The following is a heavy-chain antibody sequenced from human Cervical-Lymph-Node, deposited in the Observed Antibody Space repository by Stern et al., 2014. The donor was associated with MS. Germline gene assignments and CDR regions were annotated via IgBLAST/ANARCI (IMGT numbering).Heavy chain of an antibody. D-gene: IGHD2-15*01. V-gene: IGHV1-69*09. J-gene: IGHJ5*02. CDR3: ARGVVSNRAAATLHNLFDP. Sequence: VQLVESGAEVKKPGSSMNVSCKTSGGTFSGSYAITWMRQAPGQGLEWMGRIIPILGLANYAQKFQGRVTISADTSTSTTYMELSSLRSEDTAVYYCARGVVSNRAAATLHNLFDPWGQGTLVTVSS. CDR1: GGTFSGSYA. CDR2: IIPILGLA.